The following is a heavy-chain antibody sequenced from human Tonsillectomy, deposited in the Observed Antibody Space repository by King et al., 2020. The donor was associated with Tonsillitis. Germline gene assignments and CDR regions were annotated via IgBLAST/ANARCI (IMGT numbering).Heavy chain of an antibody. CDR2: ISSSSSTI. V-gene: IGHV3-48*02. Sequence: VQLVESGGGLVQPGGSLRLSCAASGFTFSSYSMNWVRQAPGKGLEWVSYISSSSSTIYYADSVKGRFTISRDNAKNSLYLQMNSLRDEDTAVYYCARHPPPYYYDSSGYYPLFDYWGQGTLVTVSS. D-gene: IGHD3-22*01. J-gene: IGHJ4*02. CDR3: ARHPPPYYYDSSGYYPLFDY. CDR1: GFTFSSYS.